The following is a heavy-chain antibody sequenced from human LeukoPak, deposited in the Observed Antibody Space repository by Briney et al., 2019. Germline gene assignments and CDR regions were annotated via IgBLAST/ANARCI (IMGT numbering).Heavy chain of an antibody. D-gene: IGHD3-16*01. CDR2: ISGSGGST. Sequence: PGGSLRLFCAASAFTVTSYCMSSVRRAPGKGLEWVSAISGSGGSTYYADSVKGRFTISRDNSKNTLYMQMNSLRAEDTAVYYCEKDLGGEMGPYYFDPTGAGALVTVSS. J-gene: IGHJ4*02. CDR3: EKDLGGEMGPYYFDP. CDR1: AFTVTSYC. V-gene: IGHV3-23*01.